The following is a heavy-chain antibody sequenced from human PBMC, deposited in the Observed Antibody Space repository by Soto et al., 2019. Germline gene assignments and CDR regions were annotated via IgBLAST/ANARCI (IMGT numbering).Heavy chain of an antibody. CDR2: INWNSGSI. CDR1: GFTFDDYA. J-gene: IGHJ1*01. D-gene: IGHD6-13*01. V-gene: IGHV3-9*01. Sequence: GGSLRLSCAASGFTFDDYAMHWVRQVPGKGLEWASGINWNSGSIGYADSVKGRFAISRDNAKNSLHLQMNSLRAEDTAFYYCVKDESINWYSGHFRHWGQGT. CDR3: VKDESINWYSGHFRH.